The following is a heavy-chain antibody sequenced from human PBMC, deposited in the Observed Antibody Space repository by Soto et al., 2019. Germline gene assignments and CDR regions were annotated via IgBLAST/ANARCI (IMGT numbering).Heavy chain of an antibody. V-gene: IGHV3-33*01. CDR1: GFTFSSYG. J-gene: IGHJ5*02. CDR3: ARVGVAVADPSSVWFDP. CDR2: IWYDGSNK. D-gene: IGHD6-19*01. Sequence: QVQLVESGGGVVQPGRSLRLSCAASGFTFSSYGMHWVRQAPGKGLEWVAVIWYDGSNKYYEDSVKGRFTISRDNSKNTLYLQMNSLGAEDTAVYYCARVGVAVADPSSVWFDPWGQGTLVTVSS.